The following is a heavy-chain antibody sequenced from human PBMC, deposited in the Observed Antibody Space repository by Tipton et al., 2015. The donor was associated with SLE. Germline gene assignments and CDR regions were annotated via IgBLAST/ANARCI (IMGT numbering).Heavy chain of an antibody. Sequence: GLVKPSQTLSLTCAISGDSVSSNSAAWNWIRQSPSRGLEWLGRTYYRSKWSNEYAVSVKSRITIKPDTSKNQFSLNLSSVTAADTAVYYCARDHYGYNHGIDYWGQGALVTVSS. CDR1: GDSVSSNSAA. D-gene: IGHD5-24*01. J-gene: IGHJ4*02. V-gene: IGHV6-1*01. CDR3: ARDHYGYNHGIDY. CDR2: TYYRSKWSN.